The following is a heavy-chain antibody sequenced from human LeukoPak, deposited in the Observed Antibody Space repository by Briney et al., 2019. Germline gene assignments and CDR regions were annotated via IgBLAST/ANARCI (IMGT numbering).Heavy chain of an antibody. D-gene: IGHD3-22*01. Sequence: SETLSLTCTVSGGPISSSSYYWGWIRQPPGTGLEWIGSIYYSGSTYYNPSLKSRVTISVDTSKNQFSLKLSSVTAADTAVYYCASEADYDSSGYYPWGQGTLVTVSS. V-gene: IGHV4-39*01. CDR1: GGPISSSSYY. J-gene: IGHJ5*02. CDR2: IYYSGST. CDR3: ASEADYDSSGYYP.